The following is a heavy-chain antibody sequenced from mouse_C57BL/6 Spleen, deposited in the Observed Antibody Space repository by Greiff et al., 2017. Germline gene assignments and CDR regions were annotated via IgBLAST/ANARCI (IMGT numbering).Heavy chain of an antibody. Sequence: EVKLVESGGDLVKPGGSLKLSCAASGFTFSSYGMSWVRPTPDKRLEWVANISSGGSYTYYPDSVQGRFTISRDNAKNTLYLQMSSLKSEDTARYYCATAQALDDWGQGTTLTVSS. J-gene: IGHJ2*01. V-gene: IGHV5-6*02. CDR3: ATAQALDD. D-gene: IGHD3-2*02. CDR1: GFTFSSYG. CDR2: ISSGGSYT.